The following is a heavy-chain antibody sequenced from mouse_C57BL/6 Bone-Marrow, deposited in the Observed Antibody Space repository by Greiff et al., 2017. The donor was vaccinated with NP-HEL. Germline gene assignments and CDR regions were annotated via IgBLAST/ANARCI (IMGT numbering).Heavy chain of an antibody. CDR1: GFSLTSSA. Sequence: VQLQESGPGLVAPSQSLSITCTVSGFSLTSSAISWVRQPPGKGLEWLGVIWTGGGTNYNSALKSRLSISKDNSKSQVFLKMNSLQTDDTARYYCARCYYGSSPHWYFDVWGTGTTVTVSS. CDR2: IWTGGGT. D-gene: IGHD1-1*01. V-gene: IGHV2-9-1*01. CDR3: ARCYYGSSPHWYFDV. J-gene: IGHJ1*03.